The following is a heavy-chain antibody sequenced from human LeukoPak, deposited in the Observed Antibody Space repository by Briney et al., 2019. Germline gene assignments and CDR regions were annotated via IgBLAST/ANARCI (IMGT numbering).Heavy chain of an antibody. J-gene: IGHJ4*02. D-gene: IGHD6-19*01. CDR3: AKDRLVDIAVAVHTDGDVDY. V-gene: IGHV3-21*01. CDR1: GFTFSNYH. Sequence: PGGSLRLSCAASGFTFSNYHMNWVRQAPGKGLEWVSSISRSSSSIFYADSVKGRFTISRDNAKNSLYLQMDSLRAEDTAVYYCAKDRLVDIAVAVHTDGDVDYWGQGTLVTVSS. CDR2: ISRSSSSI.